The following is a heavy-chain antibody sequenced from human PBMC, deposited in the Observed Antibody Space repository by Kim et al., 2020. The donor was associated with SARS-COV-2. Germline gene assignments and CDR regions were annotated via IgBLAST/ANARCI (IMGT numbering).Heavy chain of an antibody. Sequence: SETLSLTCTVSSDSISSYYWSWIRQLPGKGLEWLGYIYYSGSTDYNPSLKSRVPISWDTSKNQVSLDVTSVSAADTAVYYCTRSEGRGSWHQFDYWGQGMLVTGSS. CDR2: IYYSGST. V-gene: IGHV4-59*01. CDR3: TRSEGRGSWHQFDY. J-gene: IGHJ4*02. CDR1: SDSISSYY. D-gene: IGHD6-13*01.